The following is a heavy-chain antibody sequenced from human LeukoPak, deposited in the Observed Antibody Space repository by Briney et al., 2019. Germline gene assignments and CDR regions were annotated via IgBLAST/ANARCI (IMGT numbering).Heavy chain of an antibody. J-gene: IGHJ4*02. CDR2: ISSSSSYI. CDR3: ARSFLSIAAAATDY. Sequence: GGSLRLSCAASGFTFSSYSMNWVRQAPGKGLEWVSSISSSSSYIYYADSVKGRFTISRDNAKNSLYLQMNSLRAEDTAVYYCARSFLSIAAAATDYWGQGTLVTVSS. V-gene: IGHV3-21*01. D-gene: IGHD6-13*01. CDR1: GFTFSSYS.